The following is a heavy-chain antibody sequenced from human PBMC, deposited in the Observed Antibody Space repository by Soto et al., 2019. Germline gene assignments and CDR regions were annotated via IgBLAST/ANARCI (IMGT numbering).Heavy chain of an antibody. CDR2: ISGSGGST. CDR1: GLAFSSYA. V-gene: IGHV3-23*01. J-gene: IGHJ3*02. CDR3: AKSHEGAFDI. Sequence: VVALRLSGAPSGLAFSSYAMSWVRQAPGKGLEWVSAISGSGGSTYYADSVKGRFTISRDNSKNTLYPQMNSLRAEDTAVYYCAKSHEGAFDIWGQGTMVTVSS.